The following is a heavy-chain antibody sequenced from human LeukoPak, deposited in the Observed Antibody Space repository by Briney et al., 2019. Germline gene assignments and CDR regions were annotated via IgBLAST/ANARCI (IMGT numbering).Heavy chain of an antibody. CDR3: ANSIGGYDSKSPFDY. CDR1: GFTFSSYG. Sequence: PGGSLRLSCAASGFTFSSYGMHWVRQAPGKGLEWVAFIRYDGSNKYYADSVKGRFTISRDNSKNTLYLQMNSLRAEDTAVYYCANSIGGYDSKSPFDYWGREPWSPSPQ. J-gene: IGHJ4*02. D-gene: IGHD5-12*01. V-gene: IGHV3-30*02. CDR2: IRYDGSNK.